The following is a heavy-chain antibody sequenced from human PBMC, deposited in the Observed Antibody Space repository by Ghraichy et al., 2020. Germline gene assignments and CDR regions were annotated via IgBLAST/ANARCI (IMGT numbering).Heavy chain of an antibody. CDR2: MNPNSGNT. J-gene: IGHJ1*01. CDR1: GYTFTSYD. V-gene: IGHV1-8*03. CDR3: ASRSSGWYQYFQH. D-gene: IGHD6-19*01. Sequence: ASVKVSCKASGYTFTSYDINWVRQATGQGLEWMGWMNPNSGNTGYAQKFQGRVTITRNTSISTAYMELSSLRSEDTAVYYCASRSSGWYQYFQHWGQGTLVTVSS.